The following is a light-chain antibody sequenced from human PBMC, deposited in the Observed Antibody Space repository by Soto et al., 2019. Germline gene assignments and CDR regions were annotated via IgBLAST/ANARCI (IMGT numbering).Light chain of an antibody. J-gene: IGLJ2*01. CDR1: SEHSSYA. Sequence: QSLLTQSPSASASLGASVKLTCTLSSEHSSYAIAWHQQQPEKGPRYLMKLNSDGSHSKGDGIPDRFSGSSSGAERYLTISSLQSEDEADYYCQTWGTGIGVFGGGTKLTVL. CDR2: LNSDGSH. CDR3: QTWGTGIGV. V-gene: IGLV4-69*01.